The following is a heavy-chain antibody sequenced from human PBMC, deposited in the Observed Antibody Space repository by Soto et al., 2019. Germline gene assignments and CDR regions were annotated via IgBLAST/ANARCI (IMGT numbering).Heavy chain of an antibody. Sequence: EVQLVESGGGLVQPGGSLRLSCAASGFTFSSYEMNWVRQAPGKGLEWVSYISSSGSTIYYADSVKGRFTISRDNAKNSLYLQMNSLRAEETAVYYCARDQYSSSWYVYFQHWGQGTLVTVSS. V-gene: IGHV3-48*03. CDR2: ISSSGSTI. CDR3: ARDQYSSSWYVYFQH. J-gene: IGHJ1*01. D-gene: IGHD6-13*01. CDR1: GFTFSSYE.